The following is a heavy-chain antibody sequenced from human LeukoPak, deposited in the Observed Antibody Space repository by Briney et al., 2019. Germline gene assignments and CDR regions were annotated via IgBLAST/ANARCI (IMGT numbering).Heavy chain of an antibody. Sequence: GGSLRLSCAASGFTFSSYSMNWVRQAPGKGLGWVSSISSSSSYIYYADSVKGRFTISRDNAKNSLYLQMNSLRAEDTAVYYCARDSAVLLWFGELLLDYYMDVWGKGTTVTVSS. CDR3: ARDSAVLLWFGELLLDYYMDV. D-gene: IGHD3-10*01. CDR2: ISSSSSYI. CDR1: GFTFSSYS. J-gene: IGHJ6*03. V-gene: IGHV3-21*01.